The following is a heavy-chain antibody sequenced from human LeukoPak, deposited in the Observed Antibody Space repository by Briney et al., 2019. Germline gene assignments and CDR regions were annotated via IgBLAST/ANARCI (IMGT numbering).Heavy chain of an antibody. J-gene: IGHJ5*02. CDR2: INWNGASN. CDR1: GFIFDGYG. D-gene: IGHD2-2*01. Sequence: GGSLRLSCAASGFIFDGYGMSWVRQAPGKGLEWVAGINWNGASNGYADSVKGRFTIIRDNVKNSLSLQMNRLRAEDTALYYCVRNKEYQPLVFDPWGQGTLVTVSS. V-gene: IGHV3-20*04. CDR3: VRNKEYQPLVFDP.